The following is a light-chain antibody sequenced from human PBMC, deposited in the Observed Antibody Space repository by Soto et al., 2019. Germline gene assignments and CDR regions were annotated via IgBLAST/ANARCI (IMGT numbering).Light chain of an antibody. V-gene: IGKV3-20*01. CDR1: QTVSSNY. Sequence: EIVLTQSPATLSLSPGERATLSCSVSQTVSSNYLAWYQQKPGQAPRIIIFGASGRATGIPDRFSGSGSGTDFTLTISRLEPEDFAVYYCQQYGSLSWTFGQGTKVDIK. CDR3: QQYGSLSWT. CDR2: GAS. J-gene: IGKJ1*01.